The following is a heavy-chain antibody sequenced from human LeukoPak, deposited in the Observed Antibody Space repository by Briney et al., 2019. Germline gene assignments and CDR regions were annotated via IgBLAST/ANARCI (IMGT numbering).Heavy chain of an antibody. J-gene: IGHJ4*02. CDR1: GFTFSTYV. CDR2: ISYDGSNK. CDR3: AKDNGDCSGGSCYYTGN. V-gene: IGHV3-30*18. Sequence: GRSLRLSCAASGFTFSTYVMHWVRQAPGKGLEWVAVISYDGSNKYYADSVKGRFTISRDNSKNTLFLQMNSLRAEDTAVYYCAKDNGDCSGGSCYYTGNWGQGTLVTVSS. D-gene: IGHD2-15*01.